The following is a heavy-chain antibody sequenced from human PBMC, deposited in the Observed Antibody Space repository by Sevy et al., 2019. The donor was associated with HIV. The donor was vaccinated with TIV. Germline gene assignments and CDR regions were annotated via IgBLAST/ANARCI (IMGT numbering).Heavy chain of an antibody. V-gene: IGHV3-30*02. J-gene: IGHJ6*02. CDR2: IRYDGSNK. CDR3: ARDRLGITISAGWGGGMDV. Sequence: GGSLRLSCAASGFTLSSYGMHWVRQAPGKGLEWVAVIRYDGSNKYYGDSVKGRFTISRDNSKKTLYLKMNSLRAEDRAVYYCARDRLGITISAGWGGGMDVWGQGTTVTVSS. D-gene: IGHD3-3*01. CDR1: GFTLSSYG.